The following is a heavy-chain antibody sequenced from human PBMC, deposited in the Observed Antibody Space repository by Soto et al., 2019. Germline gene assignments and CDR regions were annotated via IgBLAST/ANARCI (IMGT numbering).Heavy chain of an antibody. J-gene: IGHJ4*02. CDR2: IDPSDSYT. Sequence: GESLKISCKGSGYSFTSYWISWVRQMPGKGLEWMGRIDPSDSYTNYSPSFQGHVTISADKSISTAYLQWSSLKASDTAMYYCARHAPSTYYYDSSEVPFFDYWGQGTLVTVST. V-gene: IGHV5-10-1*01. D-gene: IGHD3-22*01. CDR3: ARHAPSTYYYDSSEVPFFDY. CDR1: GYSFTSYW.